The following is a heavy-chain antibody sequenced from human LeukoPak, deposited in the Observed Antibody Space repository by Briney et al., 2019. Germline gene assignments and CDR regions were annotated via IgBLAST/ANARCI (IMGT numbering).Heavy chain of an antibody. CDR1: GVTFSTYW. Sequence: GGSLRLSCAASGVTFSTYWVQWVRQAPGEGLGWVSRTNSDGRGTIYADSVKGRFTISRDKAKNTLYLQMNSLSAEDTAVYYCARDSVAASGDFDYWGQGTLVTVSS. CDR3: ARDSVAASGDFDY. CDR2: TNSDGRGT. J-gene: IGHJ4*02. V-gene: IGHV3-74*01. D-gene: IGHD6-13*01.